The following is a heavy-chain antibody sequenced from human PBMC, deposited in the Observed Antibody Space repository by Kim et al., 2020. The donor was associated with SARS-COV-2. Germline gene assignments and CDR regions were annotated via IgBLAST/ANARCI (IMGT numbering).Heavy chain of an antibody. CDR3: ARENGYSSSDFQRWFDP. CDR1: GGTFSSYA. CDR2: IIPIFGTA. D-gene: IGHD6-13*01. J-gene: IGHJ5*02. Sequence: SVKVSCKASGGTFSSYAISWVRQAPGQGLEWMGGIIPIFGTANYAQKFQGRVTITADESTSTAYMELSSLRSEDTAVYYCARENGYSSSDFQRWFDPWGQGTLVTVSS. V-gene: IGHV1-69*13.